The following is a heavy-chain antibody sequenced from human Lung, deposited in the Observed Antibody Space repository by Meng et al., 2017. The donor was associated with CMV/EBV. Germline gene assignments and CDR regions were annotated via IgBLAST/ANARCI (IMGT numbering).Heavy chain of an antibody. Sequence: SDTLSLTCTVSGGSVSSGSYYWSWIRQPPGKGLEWIGYIYYIGSTNYNPSLKSRVTISVDTSKNQFSLKLSSVTTADTAVYYCASGSISLELPQNWGQGTLVTVSS. CDR1: GGSVSSGSYY. V-gene: IGHV4-61*01. D-gene: IGHD3-3*01. CDR3: ASGSISLELPQN. CDR2: IYYIGST. J-gene: IGHJ4*02.